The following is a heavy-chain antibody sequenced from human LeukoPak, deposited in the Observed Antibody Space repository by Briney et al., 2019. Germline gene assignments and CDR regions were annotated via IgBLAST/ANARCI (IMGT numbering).Heavy chain of an antibody. CDR1: GFTFSSYA. CDR2: ISGSGGST. CDR3: AKAHGGSYHSGID. V-gene: IGHV3-23*01. D-gene: IGHD1-26*01. Sequence: GGSLRLSCAASGFTFSSYAMNWVRQAPGKGLEWVSGISGSGGSTYYADSVKGRFSISRDNSKNTLYLQLNSLRVEDTAEYYCAKAHGGSYHSGIDWGQGTLVIVSS. J-gene: IGHJ4*02.